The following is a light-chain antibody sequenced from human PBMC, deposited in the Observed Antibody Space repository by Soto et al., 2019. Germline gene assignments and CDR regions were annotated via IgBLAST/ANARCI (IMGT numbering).Light chain of an antibody. CDR1: QSVSSN. CDR2: GSS. J-gene: IGKJ4*01. V-gene: IGKV3-15*01. CDR3: QQYNNWPLT. Sequence: EIVMTQSPATLSVSPGERVTLSCRASQSVSSNLAWYQQKPGQAPRLLIYGSSTRATGIPARFSGSGSGTEFTLTISSLQSEDFAVYHCQQYNNWPLTFGGGTKVEIK.